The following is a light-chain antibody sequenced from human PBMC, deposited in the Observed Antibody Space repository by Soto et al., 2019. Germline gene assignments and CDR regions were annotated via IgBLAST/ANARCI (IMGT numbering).Light chain of an antibody. CDR3: TSYAGSNNVL. CDR2: EVT. CDR1: SSDVGGYNY. V-gene: IGLV2-8*01. J-gene: IGLJ2*01. Sequence: QSVLTQPPSASGSPGQSVAISCTGTSSDVGGYNYVSWYQQHPGKAPKLIIYEVTKRPSGVPDRLSGSKSGNTASLTVSGLQAEDEADYYCTSYAGSNNVLFGGGTKLTVL.